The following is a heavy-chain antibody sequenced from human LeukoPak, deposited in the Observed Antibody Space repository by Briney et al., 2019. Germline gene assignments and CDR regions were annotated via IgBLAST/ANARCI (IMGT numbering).Heavy chain of an antibody. D-gene: IGHD5-12*01. CDR3: AKVGDIGYEGFDY. Sequence: GGSLRLSCAASGFTFSTYAMTWVRQAPGKGLEWVSAISGSGGSTYYADSVKGRFTISRDNSKNTLYLQMNSLRAEDTALYYCAKVGDIGYEGFDYWGQGTLVTVSS. CDR1: GFTFSTYA. J-gene: IGHJ4*02. CDR2: ISGSGGST. V-gene: IGHV3-23*01.